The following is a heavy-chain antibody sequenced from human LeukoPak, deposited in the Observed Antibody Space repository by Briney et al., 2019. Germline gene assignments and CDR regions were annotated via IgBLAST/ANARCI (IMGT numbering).Heavy chain of an antibody. CDR3: AKAMGATLFDY. CDR1: GFTVSSNY. CDR2: ISGSGGST. Sequence: GGSLRLSCAASGFTVSSNYMSWVRQAPGKGLEWVSGISGSGGSTYYADSVKGRFTISRDNSKNTLYLQMNSLRAGDTAVYYCAKAMGATLFDYWGQGTLVTVSS. D-gene: IGHD1-26*01. V-gene: IGHV3-23*01. J-gene: IGHJ4*02.